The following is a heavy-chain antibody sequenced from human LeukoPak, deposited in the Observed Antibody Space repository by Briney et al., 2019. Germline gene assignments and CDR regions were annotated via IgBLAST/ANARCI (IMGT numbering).Heavy chain of an antibody. J-gene: IGHJ4*02. V-gene: IGHV3-74*01. CDR3: ASPLAAYYYDSSGYYYRY. CDR2: INSDGSST. Sequence: SGGSLRLSCAASGFTSSSYWMHWVRHAPGKGLVWVSRINSDGSSTSYADSVKGRFTISRDNAKNTLYLQMNSLRAEDTAVYYCASPLAAYYYDSSGYYYRYWGQGTLVTVSS. CDR1: GFTSSSYW. D-gene: IGHD3-22*01.